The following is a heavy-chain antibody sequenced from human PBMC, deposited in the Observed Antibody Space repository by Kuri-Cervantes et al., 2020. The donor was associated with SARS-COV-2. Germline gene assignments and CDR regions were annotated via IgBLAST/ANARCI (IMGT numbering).Heavy chain of an antibody. CDR3: AKPGGGDVGFGYWFDP. CDR1: GGSINNYNSY. CDR2: VFYRGAT. J-gene: IGHJ5*02. V-gene: IGHV4-39*01. D-gene: IGHD2-21*02. Sequence: ESLKISCTVSGGSINNYNSYWAWIRQSPGKGLEWIGTVFYRGATYFNPSLKSRITISMDTSKNQFSLKLNSVTSADTAVYYCAKPGGGDVGFGYWFDPWGPGTLVTVSS.